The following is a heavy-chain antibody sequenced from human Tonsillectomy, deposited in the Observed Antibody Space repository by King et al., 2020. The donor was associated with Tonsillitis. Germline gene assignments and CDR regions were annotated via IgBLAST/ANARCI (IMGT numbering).Heavy chain of an antibody. CDR2: VSGSGGST. CDR3: AKDLMTTVTSLNSAAIDH. D-gene: IGHD4-11*01. J-gene: IGHJ4*02. CDR1: GFTFSNYA. Sequence: VQLVESGGGSVQPGGSLRLSCAASGFTFSNYAMNWVRQAPGKGLEWVSGVSGSGGSTYYADSVKGRFTVSRDNSKNTLFLQMNSPRAEDTAVYYCAKDLMTTVTSLNSAAIDHWGQGTLVTVSS. V-gene: IGHV3-23*04.